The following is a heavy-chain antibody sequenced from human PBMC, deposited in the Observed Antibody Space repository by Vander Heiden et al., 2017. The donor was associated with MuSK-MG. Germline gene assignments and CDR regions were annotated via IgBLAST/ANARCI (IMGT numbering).Heavy chain of an antibody. CDR1: GYTFTSYA. D-gene: IGHD2-15*01. J-gene: IGHJ6*02. CDR3: ARDRLRDIVVVVAASGLYGMDV. V-gene: IGHV1-3*01. Sequence: QVQLVQSGAEVKKPGASVKVSCKVSGYTFTSYAMHWVGQAPGQRLEWMGWINAGNGNTKYSQKFQGRVTITRDTSASTAYMELSSLRSEDTAVYYCARDRLRDIVVVVAASGLYGMDVWGQGTTVTVSS. CDR2: INAGNGNT.